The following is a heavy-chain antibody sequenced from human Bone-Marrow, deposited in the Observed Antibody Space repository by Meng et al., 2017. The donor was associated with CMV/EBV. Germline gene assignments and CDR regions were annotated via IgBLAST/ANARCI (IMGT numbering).Heavy chain of an antibody. CDR3: ARDFSGSYDF. CDR2: INPNSGVT. Sequence: VSCTASGYTFTDYYLHWVRQVPGQGLEWMGWINPNSGVTNYAQNFQGRLSMTRDTSISTASMELTNLISDDTAVYYCARDFSGSYDFWGQGTLVTVPQ. V-gene: IGHV1-2*02. J-gene: IGHJ4*02. D-gene: IGHD1-26*01. CDR1: GYTFTDYY.